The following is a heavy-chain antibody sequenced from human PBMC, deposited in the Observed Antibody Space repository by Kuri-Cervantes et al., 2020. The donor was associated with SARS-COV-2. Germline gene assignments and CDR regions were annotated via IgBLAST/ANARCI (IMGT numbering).Heavy chain of an antibody. Sequence: GGSLRLSCAASGFTFSSYSMNWVRQAPGKGLEWVSRISSDGSSTSYADSVKGRFTISRDNSKNTLYLQMNSLRAEDTAAYYCAREGYYYGSGNDYWGQGTLVTVSS. CDR1: GFTFSSYS. J-gene: IGHJ4*02. CDR3: AREGYYYGSGNDY. D-gene: IGHD3-10*01. V-gene: IGHV3-74*01. CDR2: ISSDGSST.